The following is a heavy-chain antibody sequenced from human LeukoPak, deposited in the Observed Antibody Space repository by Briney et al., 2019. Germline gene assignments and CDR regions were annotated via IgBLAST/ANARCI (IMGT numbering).Heavy chain of an antibody. CDR1: GGTFSNYA. CDR2: VFPIFGTP. Sequence: EASVKVSCKASGGTFSNYAINWVRQAPGQGLEWMGRVFPIFGTPNYAQKFQGRVTFTADKSTSTAYMELSSLTSEDTAVYYCARDQGDDYWGQGTPVTVSS. CDR3: ARDQGDDY. D-gene: IGHD3-10*01. V-gene: IGHV1-69*06. J-gene: IGHJ4*02.